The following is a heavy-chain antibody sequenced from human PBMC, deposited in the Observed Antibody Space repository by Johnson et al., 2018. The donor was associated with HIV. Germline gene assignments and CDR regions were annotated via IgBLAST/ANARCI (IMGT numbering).Heavy chain of an antibody. J-gene: IGHJ3*02. CDR3: AREYYYDSSGYNAFDS. CDR1: GFKYA. V-gene: IGHV3-NL1*01. CDR2: TPGGDGGT. Sequence: QVQLVESGGGVVQPGGSLRLSCAASGFKYAASGLAFSNYAVKWVSHTPGGDGGTSFADSVRGRYIISRDNSKNTLYLQMSSLRAEDTAVYYCAREYYYDSSGYNAFDSWGQGTMVTVSS. D-gene: IGHD3-22*01.